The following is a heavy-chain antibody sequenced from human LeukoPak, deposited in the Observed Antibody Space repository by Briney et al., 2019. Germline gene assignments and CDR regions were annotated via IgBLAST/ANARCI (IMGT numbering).Heavy chain of an antibody. CDR3: ARDTDGFESGYGYYYYHGMDV. CDR2: ISSSSGYI. D-gene: IGHD3-3*01. J-gene: IGHJ6*02. V-gene: IGHV3-21*01. CDR1: GITISTYG. Sequence: PGGSLRLSCAASGITISTYGMNWVRQAPGKGLEWVSSISSSSGYIYYEDSVQGRFTISRDNAKNSLYLQMNSLRAEDTAVYYCARDTDGFESGYGYYYYHGMDVWGQGTTVTVSS.